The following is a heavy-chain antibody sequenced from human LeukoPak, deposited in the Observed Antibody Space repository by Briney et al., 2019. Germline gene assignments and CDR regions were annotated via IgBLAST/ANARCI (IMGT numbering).Heavy chain of an antibody. D-gene: IGHD6-13*01. CDR1: RFAFSRYS. J-gene: IGHJ4*02. CDR3: ARGLPGGFVGFSSSYYPLDH. Sequence: GRSLRLSCAASRFAFSRYSMHWVRQAPSKGLEWVAVASYDGGNKYYAGSVKGRFIISRDNSKNTLSLQMNSLRLEDKAVYYCARGLPGGFVGFSSSYYPLDHWGQGTLVTVSS. V-gene: IGHV3-30-3*01. CDR2: ASYDGGNK.